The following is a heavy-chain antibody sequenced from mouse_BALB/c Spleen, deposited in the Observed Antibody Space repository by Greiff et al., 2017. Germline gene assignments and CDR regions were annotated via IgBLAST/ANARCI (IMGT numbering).Heavy chain of an antibody. D-gene: IGHD1-2*01. J-gene: IGHJ4*01. CDR2: IWAGGST. CDR3: ARFITTAEGYAMDY. V-gene: IGHV2-9*02. CDR1: GFSLTSYG. Sequence: VQLVESGPGLVAPSQSLSITCTVSGFSLTSYGVHWVRQPPGKGLEWLGVIWAGGSTNYNSALMSRLSISKDNSKSQVFLKMNSLQTDDTAMYYCARFITTAEGYAMDYWGQGTSVTVSS.